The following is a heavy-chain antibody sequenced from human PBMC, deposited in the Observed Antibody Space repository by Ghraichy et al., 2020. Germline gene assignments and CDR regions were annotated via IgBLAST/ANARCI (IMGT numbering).Heavy chain of an antibody. CDR2: IYYSGST. D-gene: IGHD3-9*01. CDR1: GGSISSSSYY. J-gene: IGHJ4*02. Sequence: SETPSLTCTVSGGSISSSSYYWGWIRQPPGKGLEWIGNIYYSGSTYYNSSLKSRVTISVDTSKNQFSLKLSSVTAADTAVYYCARLEYYDILAGYYIPSYFDYWGQGTLVTVSS. V-gene: IGHV4-39*01. CDR3: ARLEYYDILAGYYIPSYFDY.